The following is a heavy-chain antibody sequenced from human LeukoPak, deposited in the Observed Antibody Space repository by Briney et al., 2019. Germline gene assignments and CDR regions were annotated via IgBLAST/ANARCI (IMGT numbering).Heavy chain of an antibody. CDR3: ARGHPLKLYLDY. Sequence: PSETLSLTCAVYGGSFSGYYWSWIRQPPGKGLEWIGEINHSGSTNYNPSLKSRVTISVDTSKNQFSLKLSSVTAADTAVYYCARGHPLKLYLDYWGQGTLVTASS. J-gene: IGHJ4*02. CDR2: INHSGST. V-gene: IGHV4-34*01. CDR1: GGSFSGYY.